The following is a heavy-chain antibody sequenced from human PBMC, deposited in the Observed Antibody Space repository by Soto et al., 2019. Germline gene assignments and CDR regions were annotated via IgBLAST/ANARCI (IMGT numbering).Heavy chain of an antibody. D-gene: IGHD4-4*01. Sequence: GGSMRLSCAASGFTFSSYEMNWVRQAPGKGLEWVSYISSSGSTIYYADSVKGRFTISRDNAKNSLYLQMNSLRAEDTAVYYCARDYSNYVGFYYYYGMDVWGQGTTVTVSS. CDR1: GFTFSSYE. CDR2: ISSSGSTI. J-gene: IGHJ6*02. V-gene: IGHV3-48*03. CDR3: ARDYSNYVGFYYYYGMDV.